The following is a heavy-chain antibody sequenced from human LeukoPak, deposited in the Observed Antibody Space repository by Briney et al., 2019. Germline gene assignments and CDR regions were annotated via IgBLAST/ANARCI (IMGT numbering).Heavy chain of an antibody. CDR2: IWYDGSNK. V-gene: IGHV3-33*01. D-gene: IGHD3-10*01. CDR3: ARDLGGSGSPFDY. CDR1: GFTFSSYG. J-gene: IGHJ4*02. Sequence: GRSLRLSCAASGFTFSSYGMHWVRQAPGKGLEWVAVIWYDGSNKYYADSVKGRFTISSDNSKNTLYLQMNSLRAEDTAVYYCARDLGGSGSPFDYWGQGTLVTVSS.